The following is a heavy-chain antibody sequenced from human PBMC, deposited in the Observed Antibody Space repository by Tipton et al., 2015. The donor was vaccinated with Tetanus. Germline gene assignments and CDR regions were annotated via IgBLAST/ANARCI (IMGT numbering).Heavy chain of an antibody. Sequence: TLSLTCGVSGGSFSGNYWSWIRQPPGKGLEWIGEINHRGGTMYNPSLKSRVTISGDTSKNQFSLNLTSVTAADTAVYYCASLPKHWLAPRGAPWGQGILVTVSS. CDR1: GGSFSGNY. CDR3: ASLPKHWLAPRGAP. D-gene: IGHD6-19*01. CDR2: INHRGGT. V-gene: IGHV4-34*01. J-gene: IGHJ5*02.